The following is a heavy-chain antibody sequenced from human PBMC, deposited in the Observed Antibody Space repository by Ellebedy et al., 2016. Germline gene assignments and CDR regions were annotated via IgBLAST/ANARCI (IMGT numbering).Heavy chain of an antibody. Sequence: GGSLRLXXAASGFVVSGNYMSWVRQAPGKGLEWVSVIYSGGSTYHADSVKGRFTISRDNSKNTLYLQMSRLRGEDTAVYYCASGFCSGGTCYESWFDPWGQGTPVIVSS. D-gene: IGHD2-15*01. J-gene: IGHJ5*02. CDR3: ASGFCSGGTCYESWFDP. V-gene: IGHV3-53*01. CDR2: IYSGGST. CDR1: GFVVSGNY.